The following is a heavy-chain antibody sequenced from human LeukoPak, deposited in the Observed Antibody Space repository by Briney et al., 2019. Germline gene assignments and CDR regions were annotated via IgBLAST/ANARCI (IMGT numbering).Heavy chain of an antibody. CDR2: ISYDGSNK. V-gene: IGHV3-30*04. CDR3: AKHRDILTGYYEGDY. CDR1: GFTFSSYA. J-gene: IGHJ4*02. Sequence: GGSLRLSCAASGFTFSSYAMHWVRQAPGKGLEWVAVISYDGSNKYYADAMKGRFTISRDNSKNTLYLQMNSLRAEDTAVYYCAKHRDILTGYYEGDYWGQGTLVTVSS. D-gene: IGHD3-9*01.